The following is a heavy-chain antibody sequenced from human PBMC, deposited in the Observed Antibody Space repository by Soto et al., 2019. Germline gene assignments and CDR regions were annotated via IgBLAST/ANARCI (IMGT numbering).Heavy chain of an antibody. D-gene: IGHD2-21*01. J-gene: IGHJ6*02. V-gene: IGHV3-30-3*01. CDR2: ISYGGSNK. CDR1: GFTFSSYA. CDR3: ARATGVDYYYGMDV. Sequence: QVQLVESGGGVVQPGRSLRLSCAASGFTFSSYAMHWVRQAPGKGLEWVAVISYGGSNKYYADSVKGRFTISRDNSKNTLYLQMNSLRAEDTAVYYCARATGVDYYYGMDVWGQGTTVTVSS.